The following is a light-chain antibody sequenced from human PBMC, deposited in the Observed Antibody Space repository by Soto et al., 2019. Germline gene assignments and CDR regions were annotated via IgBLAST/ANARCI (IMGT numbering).Light chain of an antibody. CDR2: DAS. CDR3: QKYNSAPLT. Sequence: DIQMTQSPSSLSASIGDRVTITCRASQVISNSLAWYQQKPGKGPSLLIYDASTLQSGVPSRFSGSGSGTDFTLTISSLQPEDVAAYYCQKYNSAPLTFGGGTKVDIK. CDR1: QVISNS. V-gene: IGKV1-27*01. J-gene: IGKJ4*01.